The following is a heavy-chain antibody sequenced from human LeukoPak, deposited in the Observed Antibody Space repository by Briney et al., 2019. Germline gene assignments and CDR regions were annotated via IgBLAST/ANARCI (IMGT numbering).Heavy chain of an antibody. CDR3: ARDVSGNYYGSGTYRF. Sequence: SETLSLTCTVSGGSISSYYWSWIRQPAGKGLEWIGRIYTSGSTYYNPSLKSRVTMSVDTSKNQFSLKLSSVTAADTAVYYCARDVSGNYYGSGTYRFWGQGTLVTVSS. J-gene: IGHJ4*02. V-gene: IGHV4-4*07. CDR2: IYTSGST. D-gene: IGHD3-10*01. CDR1: GGSISSYY.